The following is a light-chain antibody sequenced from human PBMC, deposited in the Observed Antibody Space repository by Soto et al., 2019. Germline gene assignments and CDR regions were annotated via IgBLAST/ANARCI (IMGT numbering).Light chain of an antibody. CDR1: SSDVGGYNY. CDR3: CSYTSSSTDADVV. J-gene: IGLJ2*01. CDR2: DVS. V-gene: IGLV2-11*01. Sequence: QSALTQPRSVSGSPGQSVTISCTGTSSDVGGYNYVSWYQQHPGKAPKLMIYDVSKRPSGVPDRFSGSKSGNTASLTISGLQAEDEADYYCCSYTSSSTDADVVFGGGTKLTVL.